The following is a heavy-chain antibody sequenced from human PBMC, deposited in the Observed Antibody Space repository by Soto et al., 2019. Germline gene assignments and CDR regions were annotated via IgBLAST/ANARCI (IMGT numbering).Heavy chain of an antibody. CDR1: GGSISSGGYY. D-gene: IGHD1-26*01. CDR3: ARCPRGAPYGSWFDP. Sequence: QVQLQESGPGLVKPSQTLSLTCTVSGGSISSGGYYWSWIRQHPGKGLEWIGYIYYSGSTYYNPSLKSRVTISVCTAKNHFSLKLSSVTAADTAVYYCARCPRGAPYGSWFDPWGQGTLVTVSS. J-gene: IGHJ5*02. V-gene: IGHV4-31*03. CDR2: IYYSGST.